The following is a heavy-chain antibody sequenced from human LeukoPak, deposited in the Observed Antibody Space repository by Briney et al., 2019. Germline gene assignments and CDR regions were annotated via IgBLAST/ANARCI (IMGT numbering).Heavy chain of an antibody. CDR1: GFTFSSYS. J-gene: IGHJ6*03. CDR3: SSGSPYYYYMDV. D-gene: IGHD3-10*01. Sequence: GGSLRLSCAASGFTFSSYSMNWVRQAPGKGLEWVSSISSSSSYIYYADSVKGRFTISRDNAKNSLYLQMNSLRAEDTAVYYCSSGSPYYYYMDVWGKGTTVTVSS. CDR2: ISSSSSYI. V-gene: IGHV3-21*01.